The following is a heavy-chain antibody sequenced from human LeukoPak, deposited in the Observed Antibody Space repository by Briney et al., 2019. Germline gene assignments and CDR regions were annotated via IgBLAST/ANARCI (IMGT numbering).Heavy chain of an antibody. CDR1: GFTFSSYD. CDR2: ISDSGGST. CDR3: AKFTAAAPWGWFDP. Sequence: GGSLRLSCAASGFTFSSYDMHWVRQAPGKGLEWVSAISDSGGSTYYADSVKGRFTISRDNSKNTLYLQMNSLRAEDTAVYYCAKFTAAAPWGWFDPWGQGTLVTVSS. J-gene: IGHJ5*02. D-gene: IGHD6-13*01. V-gene: IGHV3-23*01.